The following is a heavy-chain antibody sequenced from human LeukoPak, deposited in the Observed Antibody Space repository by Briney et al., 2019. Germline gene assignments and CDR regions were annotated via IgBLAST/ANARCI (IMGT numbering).Heavy chain of an antibody. V-gene: IGHV1-69*04. Sequence: SVKVSCKASGGTFSSYAISWVRQAPGQGLEWMGRIIPILGIANYAQKFQGRVTITTDESASTAYMDLSNLRSEDTAVYYCARGRREHGAGSGVDYYYYYMDVWGEGTTVTVSS. CDR3: ARGRREHGAGSGVDYYYYYMDV. CDR2: IIPILGIA. CDR1: GGTFSSYA. J-gene: IGHJ6*03. D-gene: IGHD3-10*01.